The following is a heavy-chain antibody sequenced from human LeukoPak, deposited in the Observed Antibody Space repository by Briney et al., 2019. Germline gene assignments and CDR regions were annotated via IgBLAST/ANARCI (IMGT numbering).Heavy chain of an antibody. D-gene: IGHD3-22*01. J-gene: IGHJ5*02. CDR3: ARGPTMIVVVTDNWFDP. Sequence: SETLSLTCTVSGYSISTGYYWGWIRQSPGKGLEWIGSIYHSGTTNYNPSLKSRVTISVDTSKNQFSLKLSSVTAADTAVYYCARGPTMIVVVTDNWFDPWGQGTLVTVSS. V-gene: IGHV4-38-2*02. CDR1: GYSISTGYY. CDR2: IYHSGTT.